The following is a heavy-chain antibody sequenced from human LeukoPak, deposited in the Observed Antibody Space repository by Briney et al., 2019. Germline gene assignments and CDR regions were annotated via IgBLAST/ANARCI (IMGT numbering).Heavy chain of an antibody. V-gene: IGHV4-59*08. CDR2: IYYSGST. CDR3: ARHDVYDYYDTGGYIDY. J-gene: IGHJ4*02. D-gene: IGHD3-22*01. CDR1: GGSIRSYY. Sequence: SETLSLTCSVSGGSIRSYYWSWIRQPPGKGLEWIGYIYYSGSTNYNPSLKSRVTISVDTSKNQFSLKLISVTAADTAVYYCARHDVYDYYDTGGYIDYWGQGTLVTVSS.